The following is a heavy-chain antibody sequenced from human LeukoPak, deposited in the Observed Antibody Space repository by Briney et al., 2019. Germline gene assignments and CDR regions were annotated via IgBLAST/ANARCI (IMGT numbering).Heavy chain of an antibody. D-gene: IGHD1/OR15-1a*01. Sequence: ASVKVSCKASGYTFTRNDINWVRQATGQGLEWMGWINPNSGNTGYAQKFQGRVTISGNTSISTAYMELSSLRSEDTAVYYCARGGNSHTYYYYYMDVWGKGTTVTVS. V-gene: IGHV1-8*03. CDR3: ARGGNSHTYYYYYMDV. J-gene: IGHJ6*03. CDR1: GYTFTRND. CDR2: INPNSGNT.